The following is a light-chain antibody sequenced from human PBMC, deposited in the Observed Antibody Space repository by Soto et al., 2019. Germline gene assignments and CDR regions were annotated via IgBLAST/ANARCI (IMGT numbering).Light chain of an antibody. CDR1: QSITNN. CDR2: AAS. Sequence: DIQVTQSPSYVSASVGDRVIITCRASQSITNNLNWYQQKPGRAPILLIYAASTLQAGVPSRFSGGGSGTDYSLVNNSLQPEDFATYFCQHSYTTPYSFGQGTKVDMK. J-gene: IGKJ2*03. V-gene: IGKV1-39*01. CDR3: QHSYTTPYS.